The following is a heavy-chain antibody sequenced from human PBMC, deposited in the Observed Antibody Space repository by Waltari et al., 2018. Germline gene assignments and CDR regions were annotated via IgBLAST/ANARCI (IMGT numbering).Heavy chain of an antibody. D-gene: IGHD3-22*01. Sequence: QVQLQQWSAGLLKPSETLSLTCAVYGGSFSGYYWSWIRQPPGKGLEWIGEINHSGSTNYNPSLKSRVTISVDTSKNQFSLKLSSVTAADTAVYYCARQPRYYYDSSGYKRLFDYWGQGTLVTVSS. CDR2: INHSGST. J-gene: IGHJ4*02. CDR3: ARQPRYYYDSSGYKRLFDY. CDR1: GGSFSGYY. V-gene: IGHV4-34*01.